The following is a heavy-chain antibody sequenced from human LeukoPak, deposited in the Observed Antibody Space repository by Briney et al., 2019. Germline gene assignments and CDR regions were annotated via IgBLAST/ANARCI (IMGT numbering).Heavy chain of an antibody. CDR2: INHSGST. CDR3: ARDTWGSGYHDVFDI. D-gene: IGHD3-22*01. J-gene: IGHJ3*02. CDR1: GGSFSGYY. V-gene: IGHV4-34*01. Sequence: SETLSLTCAVYGGSFSGYYWSWIRQPPGKGLEWIGEINHSGSTNYNPSLKSRVTISVDTSKNQFSLKLSSVTAADTAMYYCARDTWGSGYHDVFDIWGQGTMVTVSS.